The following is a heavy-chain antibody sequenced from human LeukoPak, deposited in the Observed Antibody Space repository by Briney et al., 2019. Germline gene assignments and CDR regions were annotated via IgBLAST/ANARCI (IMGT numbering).Heavy chain of an antibody. CDR1: GYTFTSYG. D-gene: IGHD5-12*01. CDR2: IIPIFGTA. J-gene: IGHJ4*02. Sequence: ASVKVSCKASGYTFTSYGISWVRQAPGQGLEWMGGIIPIFGTANYAQKFQGRVTITADESTSTAYMELSSLRSEDAAVYYCARNTHDMVAIAYFDYWGQGTLVTVSS. V-gene: IGHV1-69*13. CDR3: ARNTHDMVAIAYFDY.